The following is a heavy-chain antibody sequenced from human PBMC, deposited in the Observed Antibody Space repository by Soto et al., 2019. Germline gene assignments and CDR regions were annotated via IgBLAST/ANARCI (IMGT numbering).Heavy chain of an antibody. J-gene: IGHJ6*02. D-gene: IGHD2-15*01. CDR2: IRGFSPYT. Sequence: PGGSLRLSCISSGFTFGTYTMNWVRQAPGKGLEWVSGIRGFSPYTFYAESVKGRFTISRDNAKNSLYLQMNSLRAEDTAVYYCARDRGYDAHDYYYNAMDVWGQGTTVTVSS. CDR1: GFTFGTYT. CDR3: ARDRGYDAHDYYYNAMDV. V-gene: IGHV3-21*01.